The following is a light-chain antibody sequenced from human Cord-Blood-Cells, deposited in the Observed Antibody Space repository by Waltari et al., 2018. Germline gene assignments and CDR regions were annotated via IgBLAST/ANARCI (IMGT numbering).Light chain of an antibody. Sequence: DIVMTQSPLSLPVTPGEPASISCRSSQSLLHSNGYNYLDWYLQKPGQSPQLLIYLGSNRASGVPDRFSGSGSGTDFTLKISRVEAEDVGVYDCMQAVQTLTFGGGTKVEIK. CDR3: MQAVQTLT. CDR2: LGS. CDR1: QSLLHSNGYNY. V-gene: IGKV2-28*01. J-gene: IGKJ4*01.